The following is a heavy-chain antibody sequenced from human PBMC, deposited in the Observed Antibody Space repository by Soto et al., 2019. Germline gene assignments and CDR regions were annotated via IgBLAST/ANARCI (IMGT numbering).Heavy chain of an antibody. CDR1: GGTFSSYA. J-gene: IGHJ4*02. CDR3: ARVKRNYYDSSGYWDY. CDR2: IIPIFGTA. D-gene: IGHD3-22*01. V-gene: IGHV1-69*13. Sequence: ASVKVSCKASGGTFSSYAISWVRQAPGQGLEWMGGIIPIFGTANYAQKFQGRVTITADESTSTAYMELSSLRSEDTAVYYCARVKRNYYDSSGYWDYWGQGTLVTVSS.